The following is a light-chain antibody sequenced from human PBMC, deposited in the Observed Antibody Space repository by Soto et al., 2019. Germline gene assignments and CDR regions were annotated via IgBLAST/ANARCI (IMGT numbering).Light chain of an antibody. CDR3: QQINNYPPYT. CDR1: QGISNY. J-gene: IGKJ2*01. CDR2: AAS. V-gene: IGKV1-9*01. Sequence: DLHLTQSPSFLSASVGDRVTITCRASQGISNYLAWYQQKPGKAPKLLIYAASTLQRGVPSRFSGGGSGTEFTHTISSLQPEDVATYYCQQINNYPPYTFGQGTKLEIK.